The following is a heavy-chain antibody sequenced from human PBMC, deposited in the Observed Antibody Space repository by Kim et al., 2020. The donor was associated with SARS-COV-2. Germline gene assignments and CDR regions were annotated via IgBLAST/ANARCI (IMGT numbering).Heavy chain of an antibody. Sequence: ASVKVSCKASGYTFTSYGISWVRQAPGQGLEWMGWISAYNGNTNYAQKLQGRVTMTTDTSTSTAYMELRSLRSDDTAVYYCARAGRGYSYGTYFDYWGQGTLVTVSS. CDR3: ARAGRGYSYGTYFDY. J-gene: IGHJ4*02. CDR1: GYTFTSYG. V-gene: IGHV1-18*01. D-gene: IGHD5-18*01. CDR2: ISAYNGNT.